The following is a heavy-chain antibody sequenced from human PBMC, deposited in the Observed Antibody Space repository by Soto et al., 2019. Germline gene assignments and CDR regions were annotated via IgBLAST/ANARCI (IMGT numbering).Heavy chain of an antibody. CDR2: IYYSGST. D-gene: IGHD3-9*01. J-gene: IGHJ4*02. Sequence: SETLSLTCTVSGGSISSYYWSWIRQPPGKGLEWIGYIYYSGSTNYNPSLKSRVTISVDTSKNQFSLKLSSVTAADTAVYYCARGDYDILTGYYFDYWGQGTLVTVSS. V-gene: IGHV4-59*01. CDR3: ARGDYDILTGYYFDY. CDR1: GGSISSYY.